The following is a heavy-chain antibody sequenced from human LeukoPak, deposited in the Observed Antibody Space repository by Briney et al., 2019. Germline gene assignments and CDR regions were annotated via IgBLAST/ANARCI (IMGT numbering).Heavy chain of an antibody. CDR3: AILPAPLTMTPMGV. J-gene: IGHJ6*04. Sequence: GGSLRLSCAASGFTFSSYSMNWVSQPPGKGLEWVSSISSSNSYIYYADSVKGRFTVSRDNAKNSLYLQMNSLRAEDTAVYYCAILPAPLTMTPMGVWGKGTTVTVSS. D-gene: IGHD4/OR15-4a*01. CDR1: GFTFSSYS. CDR2: ISSSNSYI. V-gene: IGHV3-21*01.